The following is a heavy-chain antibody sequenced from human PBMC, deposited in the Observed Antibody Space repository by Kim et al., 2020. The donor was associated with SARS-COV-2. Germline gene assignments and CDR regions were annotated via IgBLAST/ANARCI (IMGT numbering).Heavy chain of an antibody. CDR2: IYYSGST. CDR1: GGSISSSSYY. D-gene: IGHD3-10*01. Sequence: SETLSLTCTVSGGSISSSSYYWGWIRQPPGKGLEWIGSIYYSGSTYYNPSLKSRVTISVDTSKNQFSLKLSSVTAADTAVYYCARIRRRISDYFDYWGQGTLVTVSS. V-gene: IGHV4-39*01. CDR3: ARIRRRISDYFDY. J-gene: IGHJ4*02.